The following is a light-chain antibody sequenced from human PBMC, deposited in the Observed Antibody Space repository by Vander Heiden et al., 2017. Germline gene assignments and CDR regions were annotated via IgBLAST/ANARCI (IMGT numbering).Light chain of an antibody. Sequence: DIQMTPSPSTLSASVGDRVTLTCRDSQSSSSWLAWYKPKPGQAPKILSDTASSLESGVPSSCSGSGSGTEFTITISSLQADDVETYYCQQYNRYFITFGQGTQLEIK. CDR2: TAS. CDR1: QSSSSW. CDR3: QQYNRYFIT. V-gene: IGKV1-5*03. J-gene: IGKJ5*01.